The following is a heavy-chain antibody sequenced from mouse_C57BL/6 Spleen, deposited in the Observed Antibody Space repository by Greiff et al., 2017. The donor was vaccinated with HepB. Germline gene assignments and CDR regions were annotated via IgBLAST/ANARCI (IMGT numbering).Heavy chain of an antibody. Sequence: EVKLVESGGGLVKPGGSLKLSCAASGFTFSSYAMSWVRQTPEKRLEWVATISDGGSYTYYPDNVKGRFTISRDNAKNNLYLQMSHLKSEDTAMYYCARDEVDGYYRYFDVWGTGTTVTVSS. CDR3: ARDEVDGYYRYFDV. CDR2: ISDGGSYT. J-gene: IGHJ1*03. V-gene: IGHV5-4*01. D-gene: IGHD2-3*01. CDR1: GFTFSSYA.